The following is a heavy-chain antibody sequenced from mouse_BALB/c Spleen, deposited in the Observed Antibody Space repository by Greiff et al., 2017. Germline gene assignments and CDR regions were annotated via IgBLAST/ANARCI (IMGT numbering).Heavy chain of an antibody. CDR3: AREGDGNYAMDY. CDR2: ISSGGST. V-gene: IGHV5-6-5*01. CDR1: GFTFSSYA. Sequence: VKLVESGGGLVKPGGSLKLSCAASGFTFSSYAMSWVRQTPEKRLEWVASISSGGSTYYPDSVKGRFTISRDNARNILYLQMSSLRSEDTAMYYCAREGDGNYAMDYWGQGTSVTVSS. D-gene: IGHD2-1*01. J-gene: IGHJ4*01.